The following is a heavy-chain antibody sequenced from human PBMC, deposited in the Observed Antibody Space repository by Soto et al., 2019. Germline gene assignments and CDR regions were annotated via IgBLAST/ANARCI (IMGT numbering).Heavy chain of an antibody. CDR2: FDPEDGET. V-gene: IGHV1-24*01. CDR1: GDTLSELS. CDR3: AAPYTTGFQAYDF. D-gene: IGHD3-3*01. Sequence: ASVKVSCKVSGDTLSELSMYWVRQAPGKGLEWMGGFDPEDGETVYAQKFQGRVSMTDDTSTDTAYMELSSLRFEDTAVYYCAAPYTTGFQAYDFWGQGTLVTVPQ. J-gene: IGHJ4*02.